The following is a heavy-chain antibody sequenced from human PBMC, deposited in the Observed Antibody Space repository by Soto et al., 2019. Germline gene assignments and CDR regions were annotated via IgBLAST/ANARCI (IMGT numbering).Heavy chain of an antibody. V-gene: IGHV1-18*01. J-gene: IGHJ6*03. Sequence: QVPLVQSGAEVKKPGASVKVSCKASGYTFTSYGISWVRQAPGQGLEGMGWISAYNGNTNYAQKLQGRVTMTTNTSTSTAYMGRSGIRSDDTVVYYGARDDPVTSMGYYYYMDVWGTGTTVTVS. D-gene: IGHD4-4*01. CDR2: ISAYNGNT. CDR3: ARDDPVTSMGYYYYMDV. CDR1: GYTFTSYG.